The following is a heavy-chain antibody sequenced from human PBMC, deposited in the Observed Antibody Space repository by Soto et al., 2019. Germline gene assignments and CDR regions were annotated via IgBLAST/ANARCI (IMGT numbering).Heavy chain of an antibody. V-gene: IGHV3-21*01. CDR2: ISSSSSYI. CDR1: GFTFSSYS. Sequence: EVQLVESGGGLVKPGGSLRLSCAASGFTFSSYSMNWVRQAPGKGLEWVSSISSSSSYIYYADSVKGRFTISRDNAKNSLYLQMNSLRDEDTAVYYCARAPDYGDYENAFDIWGQGTMVTVSS. CDR3: ARAPDYGDYENAFDI. J-gene: IGHJ3*02. D-gene: IGHD4-17*01.